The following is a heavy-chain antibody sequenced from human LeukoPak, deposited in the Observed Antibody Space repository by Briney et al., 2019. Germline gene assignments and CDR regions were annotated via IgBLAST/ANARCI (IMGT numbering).Heavy chain of an antibody. Sequence: GGSLRLSCAASGFTFDDYAMHWVRQAPGKGLEWVSGISWNSGSIGYADSVKGRFTISRDNAKNSLYLQMNSLRAEDTALYYCAKDQQLDGSDAFDIWGQGTMVTVSS. CDR3: AKDQQLDGSDAFDI. V-gene: IGHV3-9*01. CDR2: ISWNSGSI. J-gene: IGHJ3*02. CDR1: GFTFDDYA. D-gene: IGHD6-13*01.